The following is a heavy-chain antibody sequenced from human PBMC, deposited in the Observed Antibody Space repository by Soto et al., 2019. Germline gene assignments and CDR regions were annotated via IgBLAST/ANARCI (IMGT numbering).Heavy chain of an antibody. Sequence: GGSLRLSCVTSGFTFTKYSMNWVRQAPGKGLEWVSYISYSGETKYYADSLKGRYAISRNDAKNSVYLQMNSLRDEDTAFYYCVRGVVVVVGSTAENFDHWGQGTLVTVSS. J-gene: IGHJ4*02. CDR3: VRGVVVVVGSTAENFDH. V-gene: IGHV3-48*02. CDR2: ISYSGETK. CDR1: GFTFTKYS. D-gene: IGHD2-15*01.